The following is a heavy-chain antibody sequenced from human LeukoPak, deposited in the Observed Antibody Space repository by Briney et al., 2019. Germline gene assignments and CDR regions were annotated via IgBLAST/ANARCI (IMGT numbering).Heavy chain of an antibody. CDR2: IKQGGSEK. V-gene: IGHV3-7*01. J-gene: IGHJ4*02. Sequence: PGGSLRLSCAASGFTFSSYWMSWVRQAPGKGLEWVANIKQGGSEKYYVDSVKGRFTISRDNAKNSLYLQMNSLRAEDTAVYYCARDDYSNYVGILDYWGQGTLVTVSS. D-gene: IGHD4-11*01. CDR1: GFTFSSYW. CDR3: ARDDYSNYVGILDY.